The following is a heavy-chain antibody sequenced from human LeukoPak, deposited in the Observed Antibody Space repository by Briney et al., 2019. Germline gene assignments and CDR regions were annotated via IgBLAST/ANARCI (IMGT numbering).Heavy chain of an antibody. CDR1: GYSISSGYY. J-gene: IGHJ6*03. CDR2: IYRSGST. Sequence: SETRSLTCMVSGYSISSGYYWGWIRQSPGKGLEWIGTIYRSGSTYSNPSLRGRVTISVDTSKNQFSLKLSSVTAADTAVYYCARTGAGYYYYYMDVWGKGTTVTVSS. V-gene: IGHV4-38-2*02. CDR3: ARTGAGYYYYYMDV. D-gene: IGHD1-26*01.